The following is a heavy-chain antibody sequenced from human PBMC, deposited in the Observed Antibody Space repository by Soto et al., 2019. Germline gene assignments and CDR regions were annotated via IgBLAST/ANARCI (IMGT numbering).Heavy chain of an antibody. D-gene: IGHD2-15*01. J-gene: IGHJ5*02. V-gene: IGHV4-59*01. CDR1: GGSISSYY. Sequence: SETLSLTCTVSGGSISSYYWNWIRQPPGKGLEWIGYIYHSGSTNYNPSLKSRVTISVDTSKIQFSLKLSSVTAADTAVYYCARSTSGYDYLGYCSGGSCYPNWFDPWGQGTLVTVSS. CDR3: ARSTSGYDYLGYCSGGSCYPNWFDP. CDR2: IYHSGST.